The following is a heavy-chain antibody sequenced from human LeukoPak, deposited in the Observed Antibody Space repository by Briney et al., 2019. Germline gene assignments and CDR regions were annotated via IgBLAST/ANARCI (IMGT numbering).Heavy chain of an antibody. CDR1: GFVFSGYS. J-gene: IGHJ6*02. CDR2: ISESSSHT. V-gene: IGHV3-21*06. D-gene: IGHD5-24*01. Sequence: GGSLRLSCAASGFVFSGYSIDWVRQAPGKGLEWVSYISESSSHTYYVDSVKGRFTISRDNAKNSLYLQMSSLRAEDTGIYYCARDRAVKARIGGMDVWGQGTTVIVSS. CDR3: ARDRAVKARIGGMDV.